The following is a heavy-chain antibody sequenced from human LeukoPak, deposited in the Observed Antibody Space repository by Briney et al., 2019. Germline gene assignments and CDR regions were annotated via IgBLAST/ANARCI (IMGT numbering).Heavy chain of an antibody. CDR1: GGSISSSSYY. Sequence: SETLSLTCTVSGGSISSSSYYWGWIRQPPGKGLEWIGSIYYSGSTYYNPSLKSRVTISVDTSKNQFSLKLSSVTAADTAVYYCASGHYYDSSGYLNWFDPWGQGTLVTVSS. CDR2: IYYSGST. J-gene: IGHJ5*02. CDR3: ASGHYYDSSGYLNWFDP. V-gene: IGHV4-39*07. D-gene: IGHD3-22*01.